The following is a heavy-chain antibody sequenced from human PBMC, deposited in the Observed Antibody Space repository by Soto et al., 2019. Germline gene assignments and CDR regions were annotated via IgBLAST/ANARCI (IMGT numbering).Heavy chain of an antibody. Sequence: GGSLRLACGASGFTFSTNGINWVPRAPGKGLEWVSTISGSGGSTYYADSVKGRFTISRDKSKNTLYFQMNSLRAEDTAVYYCAKASTWYPYFDYWGQGTLVTVSS. CDR2: ISGSGGST. J-gene: IGHJ4*02. D-gene: IGHD6-13*01. CDR3: AKASTWYPYFDY. CDR1: GFTFSTNG. V-gene: IGHV3-23*01.